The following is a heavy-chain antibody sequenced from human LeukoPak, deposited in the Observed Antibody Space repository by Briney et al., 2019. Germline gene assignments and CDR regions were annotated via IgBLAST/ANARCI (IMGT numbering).Heavy chain of an antibody. V-gene: IGHV3-30*18. CDR3: AKDREDIVVVPAAIGVY. CDR1: GFTFSSYG. D-gene: IGHD2-2*02. J-gene: IGHJ4*02. CDR2: ISYDGSNK. Sequence: HPGGSLRLSCAASGFTFSSYGMHWVRQAPGKGLEWVAVISYDGSNKYYADSMKGRFTISRDNSKNTLYLQMNSLRAEDTAVYYCAKDREDIVVVPAAIGVYWGQGTLVTVSS.